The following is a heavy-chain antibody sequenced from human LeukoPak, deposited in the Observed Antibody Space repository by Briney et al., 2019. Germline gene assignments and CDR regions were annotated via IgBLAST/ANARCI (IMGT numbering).Heavy chain of an antibody. CDR1: GYTFSGYY. V-gene: IGHV1-2*02. CDR2: VNPNNGGT. D-gene: IGHD3/OR15-3a*01. CDR3: ARARSGLTALDI. J-gene: IGHJ3*02. Sequence: ASQKVSCKASGYTFSGYYMHWVRQAPGQGLEWMGWVNPNNGGTNYALKFQGRVTMTRDTSISTAYMELSRLRSDDTAVYYCARARSGLTALDIWGQGTMVTVSS.